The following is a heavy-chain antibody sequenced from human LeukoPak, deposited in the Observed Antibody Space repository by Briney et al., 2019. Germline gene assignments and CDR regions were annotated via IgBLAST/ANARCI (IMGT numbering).Heavy chain of an antibody. D-gene: IGHD3-9*01. J-gene: IGHJ4*02. V-gene: IGHV3-64*01. CDR3: ARDAVRYGRNVDFDWFAYDY. CDR2: ISSNGGST. Sequence: GGSLRLSCAASGFTFSSYAMHWVRQAPGKGLEYVSAISSNGGSTYYANSVKGRFTISRDNSKNTLYLQMGSLRAEDMAVYYCARDAVRYGRNVDFDWFAYDYWGQGTLVTVSS. CDR1: GFTFSSYA.